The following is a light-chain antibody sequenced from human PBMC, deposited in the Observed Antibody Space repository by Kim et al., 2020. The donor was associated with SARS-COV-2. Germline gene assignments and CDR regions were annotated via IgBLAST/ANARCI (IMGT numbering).Light chain of an antibody. CDR2: DVS. CDR1: SSDVGGYNY. Sequence: QSALTQPRSVSCSPFPSVTISCTGTSSDVGGYNYVSWYQQHPGKAPKLMIYDVSKRPSGVPDRFSGSKSGNTASLTISGLQAEDEADYYCCSYAGSYTVVFGGGTQLTVL. J-gene: IGLJ2*01. CDR3: CSYAGSYTVV. V-gene: IGLV2-11*01.